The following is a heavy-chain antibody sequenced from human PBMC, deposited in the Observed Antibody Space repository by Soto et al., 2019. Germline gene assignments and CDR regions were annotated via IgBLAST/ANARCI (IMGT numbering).Heavy chain of an antibody. J-gene: IGHJ5*02. CDR3: ARDVIGQNWFDP. D-gene: IGHD2-21*01. Sequence: VGSLRLSCASSGFTFSSYAMHWVRHSPGKGLEWVAVISYDGSNKYYADSVKGRFTISRDNSKNTLYLQMNSLRAEDTAVYYCARDVIGQNWFDPWGQGTLVTVSS. V-gene: IGHV3-30-3*01. CDR1: GFTFSSYA. CDR2: ISYDGSNK.